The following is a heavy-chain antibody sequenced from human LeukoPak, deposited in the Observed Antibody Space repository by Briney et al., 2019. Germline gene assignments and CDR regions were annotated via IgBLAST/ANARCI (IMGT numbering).Heavy chain of an antibody. CDR3: ARLNSGNYNRGYLDY. J-gene: IGHJ4*02. V-gene: IGHV3-64*01. CDR2: ISTNGGST. D-gene: IGHD4-23*01. Sequence: PGKSLRLSCAASGFSFNTYAMHWVRQAPGKGLEYVSAISTNGGSTNYANSVKGRFTISRDNSKNTLYLQMGSLKTEDMAVYYCARLNSGNYNRGYLDYWGQGTLVTVSS. CDR1: GFSFNTYA.